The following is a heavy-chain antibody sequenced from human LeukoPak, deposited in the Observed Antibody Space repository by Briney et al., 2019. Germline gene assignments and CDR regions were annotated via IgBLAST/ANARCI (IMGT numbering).Heavy chain of an antibody. Sequence: GASVKVSCKASGYTFTGYYMHWVRQAPGQGLEWTGWINPNSGGTNYAQKFQGRVTMTRDTSISTAYMELSRLRSDDTAVYYCARVGNCSSTSCYPGNFDYWGQGTLVTVSS. D-gene: IGHD2-2*01. CDR3: ARVGNCSSTSCYPGNFDY. J-gene: IGHJ4*02. CDR2: INPNSGGT. V-gene: IGHV1-2*02. CDR1: GYTFTGYY.